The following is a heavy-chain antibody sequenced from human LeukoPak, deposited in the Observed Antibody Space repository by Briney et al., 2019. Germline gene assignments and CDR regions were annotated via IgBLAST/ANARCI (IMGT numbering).Heavy chain of an antibody. CDR3: ARDTGNSYGLYYFDY. J-gene: IGHJ4*02. CDR1: RYTFTGYY. Sequence: ASVKVSCKASRYTFTGYYMHWVRQAPGQGLEWLGWINPNSGGTNYAQKLQGRVTMTTDTSTSTAYMELRSLRSDDTAVYYCARDTGNSYGLYYFDYWGQGTLITVSS. D-gene: IGHD4-23*01. V-gene: IGHV1-2*02. CDR2: INPNSGGT.